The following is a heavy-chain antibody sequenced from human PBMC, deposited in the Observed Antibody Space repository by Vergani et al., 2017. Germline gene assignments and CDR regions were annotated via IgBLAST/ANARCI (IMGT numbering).Heavy chain of an antibody. CDR3: ARDPEPYYDSSGYTWRAFDI. V-gene: IGHV3-48*01. J-gene: IGHJ3*02. CDR2: ISSSSSTI. CDR1: GFTFSSYS. Sequence: EVQLVESGGGLVQPGGSLRLSCAASGFTFSSYSMNWVRQAPGKGLEWVSYISSSSSTIYYADSVKGRFTISRDNAKNSLYLQMNSLRAEDTAVYYCARDPEPYYDSSGYTWRAFDIWCQGTMVTVSS. D-gene: IGHD3-22*01.